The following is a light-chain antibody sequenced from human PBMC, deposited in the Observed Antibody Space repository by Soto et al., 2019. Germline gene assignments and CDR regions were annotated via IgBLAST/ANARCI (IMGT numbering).Light chain of an antibody. CDR3: QSYDSSRSGSGV. J-gene: IGLJ3*02. CDR1: YSNIGAGYE. Sequence: QSVLTQPPSVSGAPGQRVTISCTGSYSNIGAGYEVHWYQQIPGTAPKLLISDHNNRPSGVPDRFFGSKSGTSASLTIIGLQAEDEADYYCQSYDSSRSGSGVFGGGTKLTVL. CDR2: DHN. V-gene: IGLV1-40*01.